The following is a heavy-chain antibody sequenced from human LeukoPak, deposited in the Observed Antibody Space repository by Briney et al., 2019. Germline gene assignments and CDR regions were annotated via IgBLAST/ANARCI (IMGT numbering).Heavy chain of an antibody. J-gene: IGHJ4*02. CDR3: ARDGSPGEYYFDY. CDR1: GFTFSSYA. D-gene: IGHD1-26*01. V-gene: IGHV3-30-3*01. Sequence: QPGRSLRLSCAASGFTFSSYAMHWVRQAPGKGLEWVAVISYDGSNKYYADSVKGRFTISRDNAKNSLYLQMNSLRAEDTAVYYCARDGSPGEYYFDYWGQGTLVTVSS. CDR2: ISYDGSNK.